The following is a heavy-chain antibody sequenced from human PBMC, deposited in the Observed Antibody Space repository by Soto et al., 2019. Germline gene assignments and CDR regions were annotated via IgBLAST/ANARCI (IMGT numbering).Heavy chain of an antibody. Sequence: QVQLQQWGAGLLKPSETLSLTCAVYGGSFSGYYWSWIRQPPGQGLEWIGEINHSGSTNYNPSLESRVTISVDTSKNQFSLKLSSVTAADTAVYYCARGPGVLWLRYYYGMDVWGQGTTVTVSS. CDR3: ARGPGVLWLRYYYGMDV. J-gene: IGHJ6*02. V-gene: IGHV4-34*01. D-gene: IGHD5-18*01. CDR1: GGSFSGYY. CDR2: INHSGST.